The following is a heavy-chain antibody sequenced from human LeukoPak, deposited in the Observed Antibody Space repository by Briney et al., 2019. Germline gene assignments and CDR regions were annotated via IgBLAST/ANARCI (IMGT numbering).Heavy chain of an antibody. D-gene: IGHD3-9*01. J-gene: IGHJ3*02. Sequence: SQTLSLTCAISGDSVSSYSSGWSWIRQSPSRGLEWLGRTYYRSKWYTDYAMSVKRRIIINPDIYKNHFSLQLNSVTPDDTAVYYCARDFGPGYDVLTGLSLEAFDIWGQGTVVTVSS. CDR1: GDSVSSYSSG. V-gene: IGHV6-1*01. CDR3: ARDFGPGYDVLTGLSLEAFDI. CDR2: TYYRSKWYT.